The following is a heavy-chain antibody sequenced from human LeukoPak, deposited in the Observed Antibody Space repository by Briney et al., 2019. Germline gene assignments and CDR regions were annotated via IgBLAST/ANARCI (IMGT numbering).Heavy chain of an antibody. V-gene: IGHV4-59*11. D-gene: IGHD3-3*01. J-gene: IGHJ6*03. CDR2: IYYSGST. CDR1: GGSISSHY. CDR3: ARGSGLYYYYMDV. Sequence: SETLSLTCTVSGGSISSHYWSWIRQPPGKGLEWIGYIYYSGSTNYNPSLKSRVTISVDTSKNQFPLKLSSVTAADTAVYYCARGSGLYYYYMDVWGKGTTVTVSS.